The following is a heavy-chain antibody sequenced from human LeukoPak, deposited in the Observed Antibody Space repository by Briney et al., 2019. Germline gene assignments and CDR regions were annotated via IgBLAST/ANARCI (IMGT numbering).Heavy chain of an antibody. CDR3: ARDVDDSSFNWFDP. Sequence: AASVTVSCKASGYAFTVHYIQWVRQAPGQGLEWMGWINPNSGGANYAQKFQGRVTMTKNTSITTAYMELNRLRSDDTAVYYCARDVDDSSFNWFDPWGQGTLVTVSS. J-gene: IGHJ5*02. D-gene: IGHD3-22*01. CDR2: INPNSGGA. V-gene: IGHV1-2*02. CDR1: GYAFTVHY.